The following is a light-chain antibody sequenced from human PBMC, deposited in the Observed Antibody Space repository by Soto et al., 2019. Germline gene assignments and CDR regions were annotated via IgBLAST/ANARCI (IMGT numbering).Light chain of an antibody. V-gene: IGLV3-21*02. CDR2: DDD. CDR1: NIGNKS. CDR3: SSYAGSNTWV. Sequence: SYELTQPPSVSVAPGQTAMITCGGNNIGNKSVHWYHQRPGQAPVLVVYDDDDRPSGIPERFSGSKSGNTASLTVSGLQAEDEAHYYCSSYAGSNTWVFGGGTKLTVL. J-gene: IGLJ3*02.